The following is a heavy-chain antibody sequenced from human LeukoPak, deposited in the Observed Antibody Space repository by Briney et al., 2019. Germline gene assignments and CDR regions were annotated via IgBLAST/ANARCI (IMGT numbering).Heavy chain of an antibody. CDR2: ISSSSSYI. CDR1: GFTFSSYS. D-gene: IGHD5-18*01. V-gene: IGHV3-21*01. Sequence: KPGGSLRLSCAACGFTFSSYSMNWVRQAPGKGLEWVSSISSSSSYIYYADSVKGRFTISRDNAKNSLYLQMNSLRAEDTAVYYCARDRTAMVTENTFPWGQGTLVTVSS. CDR3: ARDRTAMVTENTFP. J-gene: IGHJ5*02.